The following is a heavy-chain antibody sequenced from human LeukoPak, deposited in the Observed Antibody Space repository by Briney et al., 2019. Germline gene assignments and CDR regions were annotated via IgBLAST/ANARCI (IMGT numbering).Heavy chain of an antibody. D-gene: IGHD3-22*01. V-gene: IGHV3-21*04. CDR3: ARASAYPPYYYDSSGFAYGLDV. CDR2: ISTSSGST. CDR1: GFTFSTYS. J-gene: IGHJ6*02. Sequence: GGSLRLSRAASGFTFSTYSMNWVRQAPGKGLEWVSYISTSSGSTNYADSVKGRFTISRDNAKNSLYLQMNSLRADDTAVYYCARASAYPPYYYDSSGFAYGLDVWGQGTTVTVSS.